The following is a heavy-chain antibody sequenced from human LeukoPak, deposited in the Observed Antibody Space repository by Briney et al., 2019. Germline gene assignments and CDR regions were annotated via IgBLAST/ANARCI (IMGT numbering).Heavy chain of an antibody. Sequence: GGSLRLACASSGFTFSNAWMNWVREAPGKGLEWVGRIKSKTDGGTTDYAAPVKGRFTISRDDSKNTLYLQMNSLKTEDTAVYYCTTDLEDYDFWSGYSTETYYYYYMDVWGKGTTVTVSS. D-gene: IGHD3-3*01. CDR3: TTDLEDYDFWSGYSTETYYYYYMDV. CDR2: IKSKTDGGTT. CDR1: GFTFSNAW. J-gene: IGHJ6*03. V-gene: IGHV3-15*01.